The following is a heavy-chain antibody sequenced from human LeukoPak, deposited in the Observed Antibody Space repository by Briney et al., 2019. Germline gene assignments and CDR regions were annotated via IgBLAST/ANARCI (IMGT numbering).Heavy chain of an antibody. Sequence: GGSLRLSCAASGFTFSAYSMNWVRQAPGKGLEWVSSSSGSSAYIYYADSVKGRFTISRDNAKNSLFLQMNNLRAEDTAVYYCAPYGSGSPFRWGQGTLVTVSS. D-gene: IGHD3-10*01. CDR2: SSGSSAYI. CDR1: GFTFSAYS. J-gene: IGHJ4*02. CDR3: APYGSGSPFR. V-gene: IGHV3-21*01.